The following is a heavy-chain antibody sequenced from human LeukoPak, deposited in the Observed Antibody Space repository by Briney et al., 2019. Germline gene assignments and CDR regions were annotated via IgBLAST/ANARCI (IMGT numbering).Heavy chain of an antibody. J-gene: IGHJ4*02. CDR1: GGSISSSSYY. V-gene: IGHV4-39*01. D-gene: IGHD6-13*01. CDR2: IYYSGST. Sequence: SETLSLTCTVSGGSISSSSYYWGWIRQPPGKGLEWIGSIYYSGSTYYNPSLKSRVTISVDTSKNQFSLKLSSVTAADTAVYYCASPLLGYSSSLGPYFDYWGQGTLVTVSS. CDR3: ASPLLGYSSSLGPYFDY.